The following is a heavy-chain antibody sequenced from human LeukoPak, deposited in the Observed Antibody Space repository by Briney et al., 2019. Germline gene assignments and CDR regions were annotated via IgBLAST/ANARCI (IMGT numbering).Heavy chain of an antibody. D-gene: IGHD2-15*01. CDR3: AKFTGYCSGGSCYPIDY. Sequence: GGSLRLSCAASGFTFSSYAMSWVRQAPGKGLEWVSAISGSGGSTYYADSVKGRFTISRDNSKNTLYLQMNSLRAEDTAVYYCAKFTGYCSGGSCYPIDYWGQGTLVTVSS. CDR2: ISGSGGST. CDR1: GFTFSSYA. J-gene: IGHJ4*02. V-gene: IGHV3-23*01.